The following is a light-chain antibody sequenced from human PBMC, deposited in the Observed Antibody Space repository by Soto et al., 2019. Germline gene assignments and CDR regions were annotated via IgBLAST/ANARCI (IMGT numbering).Light chain of an antibody. V-gene: IGKV4-1*01. CDR2: WAS. CDR3: QQYYSTPLT. Sequence: DIVMTQSPDSLAVSLGERATINCKSSQSVLYSSNNKNYLAWYQQKPGQPPKLLIYWASTRESGVPDRFSGSGSGTDFTLTISSLQAEDVALYYCQQYYSTPLTFGVGTKVEIK. CDR1: QSVLYSSNNKNY. J-gene: IGKJ1*01.